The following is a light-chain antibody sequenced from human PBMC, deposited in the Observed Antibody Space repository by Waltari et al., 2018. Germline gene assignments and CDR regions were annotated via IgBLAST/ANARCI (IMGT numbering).Light chain of an antibody. Sequence: DLQMTQSTSSLSASVGDRVTLTYLSRQSISSQLNWYQQRPGKAPKLLIYDSSSLQSGVPSRFRGSGSETDFTLTISSLQPEDFATYYCQQSYNIPRTFGQGTKVEIK. CDR1: QSISSQ. V-gene: IGKV1-39*01. J-gene: IGKJ1*01. CDR3: QQSYNIPRT. CDR2: DSS.